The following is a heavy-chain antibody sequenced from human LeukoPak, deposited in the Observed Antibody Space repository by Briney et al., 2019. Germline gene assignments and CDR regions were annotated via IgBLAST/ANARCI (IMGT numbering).Heavy chain of an antibody. CDR2: ISAYNGIT. CDR1: GYTFTSYG. V-gene: IGHV1-18*01. D-gene: IGHD2-2*01. CDR3: ARDPDCSSTSCTESPFEY. J-gene: IGHJ4*02. Sequence: ASVKVSCKASGYTFTSYGISWVRQAPGQGLEWMAWISAYNGITNYAQKFQGRVTMTTDTSTSTAYMELRSLRSDDTAVYYCARDPDCSSTSCTESPFEYWGQGTLVTVSS.